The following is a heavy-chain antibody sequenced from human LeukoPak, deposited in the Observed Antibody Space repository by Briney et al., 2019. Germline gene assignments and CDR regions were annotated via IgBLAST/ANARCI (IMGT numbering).Heavy chain of an antibody. D-gene: IGHD2-2*01. CDR1: GFTFSSYS. V-gene: IGHV3-21*01. CDR3: ARRYSVVVVLRHYYYGMDV. J-gene: IGHJ6*02. Sequence: GGSLRLSCAASGFTFSSYSMNWVRQAPGKGLEWVSSISSSSSYIYYADSVKGRFTISRDNAKNSLYLQMNSLRAEDTAVYYCARRYSVVVVLRHYYYGMDVWGQGTQVTVSS. CDR2: ISSSSSYI.